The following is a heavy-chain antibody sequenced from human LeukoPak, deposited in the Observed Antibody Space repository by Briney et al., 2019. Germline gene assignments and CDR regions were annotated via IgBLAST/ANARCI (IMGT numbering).Heavy chain of an antibody. CDR1: GYTLTELS. V-gene: IGHV1-24*01. CDR2: FDPEDGET. D-gene: IGHD3-22*01. Sequence: GASVKVSCKVSGYTLTELSMHWVRQAPGKGLEWMGGFDPEDGETIYAQEFQGRVTMTEDTSTDTAYMELSSLRSEDTAVYYCATSDSSETIFDYWGQGTLVTVSS. CDR3: ATSDSSETIFDY. J-gene: IGHJ4*02.